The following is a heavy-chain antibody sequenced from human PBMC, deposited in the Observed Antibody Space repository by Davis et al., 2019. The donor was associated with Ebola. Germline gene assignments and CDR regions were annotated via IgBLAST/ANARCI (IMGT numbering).Heavy chain of an antibody. CDR2: ISSSGSTI. Sequence: GGSLRLSCAASGFTFSTYWMSWVRQAPGKGLEWVSYISSSGSTIYYADSVKGRFTISRDNAKNSLYLQMNSLRAEDTAVYYCASYLLAVASAFKRRYYYGMDVWGQGTTVTVSS. CDR3: ASYLLAVASAFKRRYYYGMDV. D-gene: IGHD6-19*01. CDR1: GFTFSTYW. J-gene: IGHJ6*02. V-gene: IGHV3-11*01.